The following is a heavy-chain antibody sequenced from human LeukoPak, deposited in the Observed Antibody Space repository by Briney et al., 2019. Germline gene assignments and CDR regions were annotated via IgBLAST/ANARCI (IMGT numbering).Heavy chain of an antibody. J-gene: IGHJ3*02. CDR2: ISSSGSSI. D-gene: IGHD5-18*01. CDR3: AREASGYSYGLDAFDI. Sequence: GGSLRLSCAAAGFTFSNYEMNWVRQAPGKGLEGVSYISSSGSSIYYADSVKGRFTISRDNAKNSLYLQMNSLRAEDTAVYYCAREASGYSYGLDAFDIWGQGTMVTVSS. CDR1: GFTFSNYE. V-gene: IGHV3-48*03.